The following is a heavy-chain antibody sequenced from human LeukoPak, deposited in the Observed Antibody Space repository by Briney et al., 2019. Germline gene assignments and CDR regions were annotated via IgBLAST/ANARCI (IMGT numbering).Heavy chain of an antibody. Sequence: KSSETLSLTCTVSGGSISSSSYYWGWIRQPPGKGLEWIGSIYYSGSTYYNPSLKSRVTISVDTSKNQFSLKLSSVTTADTAVYYCARRGRGSLGFDYWGQGTLVTVSS. V-gene: IGHV4-39*01. CDR3: ARRGRGSLGFDY. J-gene: IGHJ4*02. CDR1: GGSISSSSYY. CDR2: IYYSGST. D-gene: IGHD3-10*01.